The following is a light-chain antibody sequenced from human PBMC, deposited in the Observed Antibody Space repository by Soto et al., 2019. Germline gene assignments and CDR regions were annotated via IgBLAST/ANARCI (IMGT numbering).Light chain of an antibody. Sequence: DIQMTQSPSSLSASVGDRVTITCRASQTISGYLNWYQQKPGKAPELLIYAASYLGNGVPSRFSGSGSGTYFTLTISSLQPEDLATYYCQQYYSYPGTFGQGTKVDIK. V-gene: IGKV1-39*01. CDR2: AAS. CDR3: QQYYSYPGT. CDR1: QTISGY. J-gene: IGKJ1*01.